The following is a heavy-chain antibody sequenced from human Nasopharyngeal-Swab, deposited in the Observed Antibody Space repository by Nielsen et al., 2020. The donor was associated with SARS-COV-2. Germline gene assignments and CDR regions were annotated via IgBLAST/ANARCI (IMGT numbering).Heavy chain of an antibody. D-gene: IGHD3-22*01. CDR2: ISAYNGNT. J-gene: IGHJ4*02. Sequence: ASVKVSCKASGYTFTSYGISWVRQAPGQGLEWMGWISAYNGNTNYAQKFQGRVTMTTDTSTSTAYMELRSLRSDDTAVYYCARALPYYYDSSGYRPYYYFDYWGQGTLVTVSS. CDR3: ARALPYYYDSSGYRPYYYFDY. V-gene: IGHV1-18*01. CDR1: GYTFTSYG.